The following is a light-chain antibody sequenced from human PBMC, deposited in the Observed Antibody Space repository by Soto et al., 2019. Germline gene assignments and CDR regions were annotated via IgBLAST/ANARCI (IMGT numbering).Light chain of an antibody. CDR3: QQYDSYSWT. Sequence: GDRVTITCRASQSISSWLAWYQQKPGKAPKFLIYDASSLESGVPSRFSGSESGTEFTLTISSLQPDDFATYYCQQYDSYSWTFGQGTRVEIK. CDR2: DAS. CDR1: QSISSW. J-gene: IGKJ1*01. V-gene: IGKV1-5*01.